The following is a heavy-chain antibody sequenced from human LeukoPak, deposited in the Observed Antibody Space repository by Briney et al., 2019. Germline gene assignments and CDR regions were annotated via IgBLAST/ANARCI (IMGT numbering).Heavy chain of an antibody. CDR3: ARRSHGFTTFDY. J-gene: IGHJ4*02. Sequence: GGSLRLSCAASGFTFSSYAMTWVRQAPGKGLEWVSGISDSGGNTYYADSVKGRFTISRDNSKNTLYLRMNSLRVEDTAMYYCARRSHGFTTFDYWGQGTLVTVSS. V-gene: IGHV3-23*01. D-gene: IGHD2/OR15-2a*01. CDR1: GFTFSSYA. CDR2: ISDSGGNT.